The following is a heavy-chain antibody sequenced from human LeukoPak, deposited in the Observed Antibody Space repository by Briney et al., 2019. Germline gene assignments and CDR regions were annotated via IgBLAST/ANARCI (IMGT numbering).Heavy chain of an antibody. CDR1: GGSMTNLY. CDR3: AKGGSTNFYYGDV. J-gene: IGHJ6*02. CDR2: IYDSGST. V-gene: IGHV4-59*01. D-gene: IGHD2/OR15-2a*01. Sequence: SETLSLTCSASGGSMTNLYWTWIRQPPGKGLEWIGDIYDSGSTRYNTSLESRVTISVDTSKNQFSLKLSSVTAADTAVYYCAKGGSTNFYYGDVWGQGTTVTVSS.